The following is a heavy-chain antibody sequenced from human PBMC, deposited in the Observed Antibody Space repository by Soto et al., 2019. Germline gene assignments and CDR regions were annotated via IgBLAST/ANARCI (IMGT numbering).Heavy chain of an antibody. Sequence: GGSLRLSCAASGFFFSAYCMSWVRQAPGKGLEWVASIKQDGSETYYLDSVKGRFTFSRDNAKNSLYLQMDSLRVEDTGVYYCARDSGYDSGSSVNHYLDQWGHGTLVTVSS. V-gene: IGHV3-7*01. J-gene: IGHJ4*01. CDR1: GFFFSAYC. CDR3: ARDSGYDSGSSVNHYLDQ. D-gene: IGHD3-10*01. CDR2: IKQDGSET.